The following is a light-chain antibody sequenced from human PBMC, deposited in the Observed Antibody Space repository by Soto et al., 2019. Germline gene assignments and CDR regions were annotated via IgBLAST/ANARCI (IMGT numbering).Light chain of an antibody. CDR3: QQDGSSPPLT. CDR1: QSVSRSY. J-gene: IGKJ4*01. Sequence: EIVLTQSPGTLSLSPGERATLSCRASQSVSRSYLAWYQQKPGQAPRLLIYGASSRATGIPDRFSGSGSGKDFTLTISRLEPEDFAVYYCQQDGSSPPLTFGGGTKVEIK. V-gene: IGKV3-20*01. CDR2: GAS.